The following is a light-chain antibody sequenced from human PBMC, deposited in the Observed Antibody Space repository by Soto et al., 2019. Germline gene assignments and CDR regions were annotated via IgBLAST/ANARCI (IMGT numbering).Light chain of an antibody. J-gene: IGKJ3*01. CDR1: QSVSSY. V-gene: IGKV3-11*01. CDR2: DAS. Sequence: EIVLTQSPATLSLSPGERATLSCRASQSVSSYLAWYQQKPGQAPRLLIYDASNRATDIPARFSGSGSGTDFTLTISSLEPEDFAVYYCQQRSNWPITFGPGTKVDIK. CDR3: QQRSNWPIT.